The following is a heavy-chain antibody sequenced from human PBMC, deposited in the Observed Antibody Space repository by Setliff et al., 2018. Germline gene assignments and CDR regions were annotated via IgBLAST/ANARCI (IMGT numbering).Heavy chain of an antibody. V-gene: IGHV4-59*08. CDR2: ISDNGRT. CDR3: ARASVVHAIAVGY. Sequence: SETLSLTCSVSGDSLTSNYWGWIRQPPGKGLEWIGHISDNGRTDYSPSLKSRVTMSVDTSKNQFSLNLTSVTAADTAVYYCARASVVHAIAVGYWGQGTLVT. J-gene: IGHJ4*02. CDR1: GDSLTSNY. D-gene: IGHD2-15*01.